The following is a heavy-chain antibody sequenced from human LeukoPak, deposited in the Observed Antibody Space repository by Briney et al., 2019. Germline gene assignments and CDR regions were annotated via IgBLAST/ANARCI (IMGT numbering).Heavy chain of an antibody. V-gene: IGHV4-31*03. CDR3: ARRGKQQLNY. D-gene: IGHD6-13*01. Sequence: SETLSLTCTVSGGSISSGGYYWSWIRQHPGKGLEWIGYIYYSGSTYYNPSLKSRVTISVDTSKNQFSLKLSSVTAADTAVYYCARRGKQQLNYWGQGTLVTVSS. CDR2: IYYSGST. J-gene: IGHJ4*02. CDR1: GGSISSGGYY.